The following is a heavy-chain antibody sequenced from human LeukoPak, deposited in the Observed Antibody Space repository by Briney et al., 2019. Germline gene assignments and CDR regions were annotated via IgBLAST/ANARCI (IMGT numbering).Heavy chain of an antibody. CDR3: AKDSGSYYRYAFDI. CDR2: ISWNSGSI. J-gene: IGHJ3*02. D-gene: IGHD1-26*01. CDR1: GFTFDDYA. Sequence: GGSLRLSCAASGFTFDDYAMHWVRQAPGKGLEWVSGISWNSGSIGYADSVKGRFTISRDNAKNSLCLQMNSLRAEDTALYYCAKDSGSYYRYAFDIWGQGTMVTVSS. V-gene: IGHV3-9*01.